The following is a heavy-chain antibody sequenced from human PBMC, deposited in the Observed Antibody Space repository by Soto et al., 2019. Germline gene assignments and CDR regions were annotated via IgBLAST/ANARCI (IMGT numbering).Heavy chain of an antibody. V-gene: IGHV3-30*18. CDR1: GFTFSSYG. Sequence: QVQLVESGGGVVQPGRSLRLSCAASGFTFSSYGMLWVRQAPGKGLEWVAVISYDGSNKYYADSVKGRFTISRDNSKNTLYLQMNSLRAEDTAVYYCAKDAIVATILDYWGQGTLVTVSS. CDR2: ISYDGSNK. J-gene: IGHJ4*02. CDR3: AKDAIVATILDY. D-gene: IGHD5-12*01.